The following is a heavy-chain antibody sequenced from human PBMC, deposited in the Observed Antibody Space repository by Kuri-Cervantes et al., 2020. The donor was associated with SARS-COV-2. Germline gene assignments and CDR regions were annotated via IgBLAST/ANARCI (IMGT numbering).Heavy chain of an antibody. CDR2: ISSSSSYI. CDR1: GFTFSSYS. J-gene: IGHJ4*02. V-gene: IGHV3-21*01. CDR3: ARDRFVTGTTSPFDY. D-gene: IGHD1-7*01. Sequence: GESLKSSCAASGFTFSSYSMNWVRQAPGKELEWVSSISSSSSYIYYADSVKGRFTISRDNAKNSLYLQMNSLRAEDTAVYYFARDRFVTGTTSPFDYWGQGTLVTVSS.